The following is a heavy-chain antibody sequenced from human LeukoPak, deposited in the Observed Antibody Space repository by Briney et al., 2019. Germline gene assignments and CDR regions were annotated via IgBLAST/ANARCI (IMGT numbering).Heavy chain of an antibody. CDR3: ARLSGLYGSGREFDY. CDR2: INPSGGST. D-gene: IGHD3-10*01. J-gene: IGHJ4*02. V-gene: IGHV1-46*01. Sequence: GASVKVSCKASGYTFTSYYMHWVRQAPGQGLEWMGIINPSGGSTSYAQKFQGRVTMTRDTSTSTVYMELSSLRSEDTAVLYCARLSGLYGSGREFDYWGQGTLVTVSS. CDR1: GYTFTSYY.